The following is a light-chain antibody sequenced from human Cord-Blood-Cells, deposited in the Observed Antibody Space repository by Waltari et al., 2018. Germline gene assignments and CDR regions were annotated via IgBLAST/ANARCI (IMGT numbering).Light chain of an antibody. J-gene: IGLJ1*01. CDR3: CSYAGSYTLFV. V-gene: IGLV2-11*01. CDR1: SSDVVGYNY. CDR2: DVS. Sequence: QSALTQPPSVSGSPGQSVTISCTGTSSDVVGYNYVSWYQQHPGKAPKLMIYDVSKRPSGVPDRFSGSKSGNTASLTISGLQAEDEADYYCCSYAGSYTLFVFGTGTKVTVL.